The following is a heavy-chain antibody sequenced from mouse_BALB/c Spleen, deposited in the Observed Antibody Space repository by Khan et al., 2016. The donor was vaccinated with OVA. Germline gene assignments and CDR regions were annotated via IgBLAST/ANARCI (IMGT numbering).Heavy chain of an antibody. CDR1: GYTFTSYW. V-gene: IGHV1-87*01. J-gene: IGHJ3*01. CDR3: AIGGLYYDYLAY. Sequence: QVQLQQSGAELARPGASVKLSCKASGYTFTSYWMQWVKQRPGQGLEWIGAIYPGDGVTRYTQKFKGKATLTADQSSSTAYMQLSSLASEDSAVYYCAIGGLYYDYLAYWGQGTLVTVSA. CDR2: IYPGDGVT. D-gene: IGHD2-4*01.